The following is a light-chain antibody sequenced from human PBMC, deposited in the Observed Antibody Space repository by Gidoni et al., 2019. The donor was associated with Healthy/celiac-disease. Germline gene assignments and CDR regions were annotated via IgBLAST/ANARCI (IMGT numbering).Light chain of an antibody. CDR2: GAS. CDR3: QQYGSSPRYT. J-gene: IGKJ2*01. V-gene: IGKV3-20*01. Sequence: EIGLTQSPGTLSLSPGERATRSCRASQSVSSSYLAWYQQKPGQAPRLLIYGASSRATGIPDRFSGSGSGTDFTLTISRLEPEDFAVYYCQQYGSSPRYTFGQGTKLEIK. CDR1: QSVSSSY.